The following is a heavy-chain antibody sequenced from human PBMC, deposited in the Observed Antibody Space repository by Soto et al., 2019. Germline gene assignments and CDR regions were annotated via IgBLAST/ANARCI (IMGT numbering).Heavy chain of an antibody. V-gene: IGHV1-18*04. D-gene: IGHD6-6*01. CDR3: ARDHRYSSSFFDS. Sequence: QVRLVLSGDELKKPGASMKVSCKASGYAFSDHGISWVRQAPGQGLEWIGWISAYNGNTNYAQKFQGRVTVTTDASTTTAYREVRSLTSDDTAVYYCARDHRYSSSFFDSWSQGTLITVSS. CDR1: GYAFSDHG. CDR2: ISAYNGNT. J-gene: IGHJ4*02.